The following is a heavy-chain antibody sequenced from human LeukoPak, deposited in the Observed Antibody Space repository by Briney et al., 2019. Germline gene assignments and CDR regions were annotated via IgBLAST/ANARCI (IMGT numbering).Heavy chain of an antibody. J-gene: IGHJ4*02. CDR1: GGSISSSSYY. V-gene: IGHV4-61*05. D-gene: IGHD2-2*01. CDR3: ARVKIVVVPAARFVFDY. Sequence: SETLSLTCTVSGGSISSSSYYWGWIRQPPGKGLEWIGYIYYSGSTNYNPSLKSRVTISVDTSKNQFSLKLSSVTAADTAVYYCARVKIVVVPAARFVFDYWGQGTLVTVSS. CDR2: IYYSGST.